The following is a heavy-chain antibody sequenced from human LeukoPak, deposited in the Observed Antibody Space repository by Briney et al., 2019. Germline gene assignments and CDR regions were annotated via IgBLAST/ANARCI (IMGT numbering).Heavy chain of an antibody. CDR3: ARNENSGWGYFDY. Sequence: GALRLSCTASRFTFNSYAMSWVRQAPGKGLEWVSVIGGSNGITFYVGSVKGRFTISRDNSKDTLYLQMNSLRAEDTAVYYCARNENSGWGYFDYWGQGTLVTVSS. CDR2: IGGSNGIT. D-gene: IGHD5-12*01. J-gene: IGHJ4*02. CDR1: RFTFNSYA. V-gene: IGHV3-23*01.